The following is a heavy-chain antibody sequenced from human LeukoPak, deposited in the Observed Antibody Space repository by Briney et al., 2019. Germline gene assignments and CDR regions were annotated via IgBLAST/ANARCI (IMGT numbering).Heavy chain of an antibody. J-gene: IGHJ4*02. CDR3: ARAGPYYDFWSGYYVDY. CDR2: IYYSGNT. CDR1: GGSISTYY. V-gene: IGHV4-59*12. Sequence: SETLSLTCTVSGGSISTYYWSWIRQPPGKGLEWIGYIYYSGNTNCNPSLKSRVTISVDTPKNQFSLKLSSVTAADTAVYYCARAGPYYDFWSGYYVDYWGQGTLVTVSS. D-gene: IGHD3-3*01.